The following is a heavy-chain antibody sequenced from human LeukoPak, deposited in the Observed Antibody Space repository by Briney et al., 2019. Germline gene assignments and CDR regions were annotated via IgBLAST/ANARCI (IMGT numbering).Heavy chain of an antibody. Sequence: PSETLSLTCAVYGGSFSGYYWSWIRQPPGKGLEWIGEINHSGSTNYNPSLKSRVTISVDTSKNQFSLKLSSVTAADTAVYYCASGSRYSGSYFQIWGQGTLVTVSS. CDR3: ASGSRYSGSYFQI. D-gene: IGHD1-26*01. J-gene: IGHJ4*02. V-gene: IGHV4-34*01. CDR1: GGSFSGYY. CDR2: INHSGST.